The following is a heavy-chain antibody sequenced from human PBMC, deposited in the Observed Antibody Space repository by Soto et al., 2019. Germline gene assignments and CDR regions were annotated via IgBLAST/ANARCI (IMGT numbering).Heavy chain of an antibody. CDR1: GGSIGSGGYY. J-gene: IGHJ6*02. Sequence: TLSLTCTVSGGSIGSGGYYFVCMRQHPGNGLEWIGYIYYSGSTYYNPSLKSRVTISVDTSKNQFSLKLSSVTAADTAVYYCARDLRRSYYYGMDVWGQGTTVTVSS. D-gene: IGHD3-16*01. CDR3: ARDLRRSYYYGMDV. V-gene: IGHV4-31*03. CDR2: IYYSGST.